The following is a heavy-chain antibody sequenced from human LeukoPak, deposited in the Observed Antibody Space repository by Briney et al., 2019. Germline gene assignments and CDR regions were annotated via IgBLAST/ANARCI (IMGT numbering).Heavy chain of an antibody. CDR2: IYSGGAT. CDR3: AREYPGHYYDSSGYYSNDALDI. D-gene: IGHD3-22*01. J-gene: IGHJ3*02. Sequence: GGSLRLSCAASGFTVSSNYMNWVRQAPGKGLERVSVIYSGGATYYADSVKGRFTISRDNSKNTLFLQMNSLRAEDTAVYYCAREYPGHYYDSSGYYSNDALDIWGQGTMVTVSA. V-gene: IGHV3-53*01. CDR1: GFTVSSNY.